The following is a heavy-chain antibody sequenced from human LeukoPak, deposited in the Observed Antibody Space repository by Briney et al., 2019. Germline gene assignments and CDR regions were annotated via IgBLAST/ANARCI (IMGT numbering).Heavy chain of an antibody. V-gene: IGHV3-74*01. CDR3: ARDSYTSPDY. D-gene: IGHD2-2*01. J-gene: IGHJ4*02. Sequence: GGSLRLSCAASGFTFSNYWMYWVRHVPGKGLVWVSRINSEGTYTVYADSVKGRFTISRDNAKNTLYLQLNSLRAEDTAVYYCARDSYTSPDYWGQGTLVTVSS. CDR1: GFTFSNYW. CDR2: INSEGTYT.